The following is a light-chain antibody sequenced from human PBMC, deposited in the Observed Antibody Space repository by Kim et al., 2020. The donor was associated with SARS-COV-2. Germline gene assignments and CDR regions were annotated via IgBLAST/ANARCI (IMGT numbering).Light chain of an antibody. V-gene: IGLV2-23*02. Sequence: GQSITISCTGTSSDVGSYNLVSWYQKKPGKAPKIMIYEVTNRPSGVSNRFSGSKSGNSASLTISGLQAEDEADYYCCSYAGSVSWVFGGGTKLTVL. CDR2: EVT. CDR3: CSYAGSVSWV. J-gene: IGLJ3*02. CDR1: SSDVGSYNL.